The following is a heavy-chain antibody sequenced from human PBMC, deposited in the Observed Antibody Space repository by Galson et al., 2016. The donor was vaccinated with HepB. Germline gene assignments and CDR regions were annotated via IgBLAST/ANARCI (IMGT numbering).Heavy chain of an antibody. J-gene: IGHJ4*02. CDR1: GYTFTSYG. V-gene: IGHV1-18*01. CDR3: ARDLQVFSSGYYPYNLDY. CDR2: ISAYNGNT. Sequence: SVKVSCKASGYTFTSYGISWVRQAPGQGLEWMGWISAYNGNTNYAQKLQGRVTVTTDTSTSTAYMELRSLRSDDTAVYYCARDLQVFSSGYYPYNLDYWGKGTLLTVSS. D-gene: IGHD3-22*01.